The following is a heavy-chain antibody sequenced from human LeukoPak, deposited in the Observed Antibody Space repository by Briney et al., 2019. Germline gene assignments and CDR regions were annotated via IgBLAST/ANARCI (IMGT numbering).Heavy chain of an antibody. CDR2: THSSGST. V-gene: IGHV4-4*07. CDR1: GGSISSYH. Sequence: ASETLSLTCTVSGGSISSYHWSWIRQPAGKGLEWIGRTHSSGSTNYNPSLKSRVTMSIDTSKNQFSLKLTSVTAADTAVYYCARPHAVDFWSGYSSWYFDLWGRGTLVTVSS. J-gene: IGHJ2*01. D-gene: IGHD3-3*01. CDR3: ARPHAVDFWSGYSSWYFDL.